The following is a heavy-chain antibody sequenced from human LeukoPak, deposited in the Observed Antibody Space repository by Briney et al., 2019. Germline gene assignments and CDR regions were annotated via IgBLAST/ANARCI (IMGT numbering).Heavy chain of an antibody. D-gene: IGHD1-26*01. J-gene: IGHJ4*02. Sequence: SETLSLTCAVYGGSFSGYYWGWIRQPPGKGLEWIGSIYHSGSTYYNPSLKSRVTISVDTSKNQFSLKLRSVTAADTAVYYCGRDLEGDTSGMGYWGQGTLVTVSS. CDR1: GGSFSGYY. CDR3: GRDLEGDTSGMGY. V-gene: IGHV4-38-2*02. CDR2: IYHSGST.